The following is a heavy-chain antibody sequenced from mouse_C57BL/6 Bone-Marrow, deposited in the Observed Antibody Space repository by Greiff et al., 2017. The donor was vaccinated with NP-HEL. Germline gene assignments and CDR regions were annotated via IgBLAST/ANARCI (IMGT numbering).Heavy chain of an antibody. V-gene: IGHV5-17*01. CDR3: ARRLRPYWYFDV. CDR2: ISSGSSTI. J-gene: IGHJ1*03. D-gene: IGHD2-2*01. CDR1: GFTFSDYG. Sequence: EVQGVESGGGLVKPGGSLKLSCAASGFTFSDYGMHWVRQAPETGLEWVAYISSGSSTIYYADTVKGRFTISRDNAKTTLFLQMTSLRSEDTAMYYCARRLRPYWYFDVWGTGTTVTVSA.